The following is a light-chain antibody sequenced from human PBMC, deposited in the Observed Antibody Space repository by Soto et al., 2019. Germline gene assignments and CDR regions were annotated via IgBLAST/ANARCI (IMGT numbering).Light chain of an antibody. CDR3: SSYPASSTLL. CDR1: SSDVGGYNY. CDR2: EVS. J-gene: IGLJ1*01. V-gene: IGLV2-14*03. Sequence: QSVLTQPASVSGSPGQSITISCTGTSSDVGGYNYVSWSQQHPGKAPKLLISEVSNRPSGVSNRFSGSKSGNTASLTISGLQAHDEADYYCSSYPASSTLLFGTTTKLTVL.